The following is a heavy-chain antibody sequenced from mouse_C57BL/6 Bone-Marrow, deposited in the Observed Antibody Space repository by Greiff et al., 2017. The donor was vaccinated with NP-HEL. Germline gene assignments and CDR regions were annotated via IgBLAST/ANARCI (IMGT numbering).Heavy chain of an antibody. D-gene: IGHD2-3*01. CDR3: ARTLYDGYFHCYVDV. CDR1: GFSLSTFGMG. Sequence: QVTLKESGPGILQPSQTLSLTCSFSGFSLSTFGMGVGWIRQPSGKGLEWLAHIWWDDDKYYNPALKSRLTISKDTSKHQVFLKIANVDTADTATYYCARTLYDGYFHCYVDVWGTGTTVTVSS. J-gene: IGHJ1*03. V-gene: IGHV8-8*01. CDR2: IWWDDDK.